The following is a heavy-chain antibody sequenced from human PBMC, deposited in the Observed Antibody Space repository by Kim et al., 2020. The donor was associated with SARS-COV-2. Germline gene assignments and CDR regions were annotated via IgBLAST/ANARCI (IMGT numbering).Heavy chain of an antibody. J-gene: IGHJ4*02. CDR3: AREGISTITTDY. Sequence: GGSLRLSCAASGFTFSSYEMNWVRQAPGKGLEWVSYISSSGSTIYYADSVKGRFTISRDNAKNSLYLQMNSLRAEDTAVYYCAREGISTITTDYWGQGTLVTVSS. D-gene: IGHD3-22*01. V-gene: IGHV3-48*03. CDR2: ISSSGSTI. CDR1: GFTFSSYE.